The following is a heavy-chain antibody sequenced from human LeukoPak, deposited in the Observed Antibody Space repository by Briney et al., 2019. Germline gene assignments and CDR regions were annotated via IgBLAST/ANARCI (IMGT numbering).Heavy chain of an antibody. Sequence: SETLSLTCIGSGYSNISSYWTWLRQPPGKGLEWIGYIYHSGTTSYNPSLKSRVTISLNTSKNQFSLRLSSVTAADTAVYFCARDSGYCDTTACTDYFDLWGQGTLVAVST. V-gene: IGHV4-59*01. CDR1: GYSNISSY. CDR2: IYHSGTT. D-gene: IGHD2/OR15-2a*01. CDR3: ARDSGYCDTTACTDYFDL. J-gene: IGHJ4*02.